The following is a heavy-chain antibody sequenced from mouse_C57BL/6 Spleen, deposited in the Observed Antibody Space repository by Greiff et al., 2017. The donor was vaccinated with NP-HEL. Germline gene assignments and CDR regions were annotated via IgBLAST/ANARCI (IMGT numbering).Heavy chain of an antibody. V-gene: IGHV1-61*01. Sequence: QVHVKQPGAELVRPGSSVKLSCKASGYTFTSYWMDWVKQRPGQGLEWIGNIYPSDSETHYNQQFKDKATLTVDKSSSTAYMQLSSLTSEDSAVYYCARSLPPHSNFYAMDYWGQGTSVTVSS. D-gene: IGHD2-5*01. CDR3: ARSLPPHSNFYAMDY. CDR1: GYTFTSYW. J-gene: IGHJ4*01. CDR2: IYPSDSET.